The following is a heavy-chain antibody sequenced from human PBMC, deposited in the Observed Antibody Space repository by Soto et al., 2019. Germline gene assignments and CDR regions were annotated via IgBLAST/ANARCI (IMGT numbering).Heavy chain of an antibody. D-gene: IGHD2-8*01. CDR3: AKNGQPPYYYYGLDV. J-gene: IGHJ6*02. Sequence: QGHLVQPGAEVKKPGASVKVSCKASGYTFTRYGLSWVRQAPGQGLEWMGWISGYNGDTNYAQNLNDRVTMTIDTATNRAYMELRSLTSDDTAVYYCAKNGQPPYYYYGLDVWGQGTTVTVSS. V-gene: IGHV1-18*01. CDR2: ISGYNGDT. CDR1: GYTFTRYG.